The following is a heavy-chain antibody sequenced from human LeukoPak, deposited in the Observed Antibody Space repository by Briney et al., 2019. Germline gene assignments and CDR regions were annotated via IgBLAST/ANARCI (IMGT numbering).Heavy chain of an antibody. J-gene: IGHJ3*02. CDR3: TTDPDWGDAFDI. CDR2: IKSKTDGGTT. Sequence: GGSLRLSCAASGFTFSNAWMSWVRQAPGKGLEWVGRIKSKTDGGTTDYAAPVKGRFTISRDDSKNTPYLQMNSLKTEDTAVYYCTTDPDWGDAFDIWGQGTMVTVSS. V-gene: IGHV3-15*01. CDR1: GFTFSNAW. D-gene: IGHD7-27*01.